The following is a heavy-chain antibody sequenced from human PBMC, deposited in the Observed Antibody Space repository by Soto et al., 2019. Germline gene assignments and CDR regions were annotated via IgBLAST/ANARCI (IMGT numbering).Heavy chain of an antibody. J-gene: IGHJ4*02. CDR1: GGSFRGYF. V-gene: IGHV4-34*01. Sequence: SETLSLTCAVSGGSFRGYFWSWIRQSPAKGLEWIGEINDSGNTYYNPSFKSRLTISVDTSTSQISLRLTSVTAADSAVYYCQAGDFWGQGTRVTVSS. CDR2: INDSGNT. CDR3: QAGDF.